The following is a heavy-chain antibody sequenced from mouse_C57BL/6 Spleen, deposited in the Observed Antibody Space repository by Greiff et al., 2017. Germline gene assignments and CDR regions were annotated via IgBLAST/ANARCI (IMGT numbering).Heavy chain of an antibody. D-gene: IGHD1-1*01. J-gene: IGHJ4*01. Sequence: QVQLQQPGAELVRPGSSVKLSCKASGYTFTSYWMHWVKQRPIQGLEWIGNIDPSDSETHYNQKFKDKATLTVDKSSSTAYVQLSSLTSEDSAVYYCARDEDYGSDYYAMDYWGQGTSVTVSS. V-gene: IGHV1-52*01. CDR2: IDPSDSET. CDR1: GYTFTSYW. CDR3: ARDEDYGSDYYAMDY.